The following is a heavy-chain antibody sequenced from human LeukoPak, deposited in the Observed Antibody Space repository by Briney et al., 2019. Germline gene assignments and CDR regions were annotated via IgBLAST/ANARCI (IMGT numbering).Heavy chain of an antibody. J-gene: IGHJ4*02. D-gene: IGHD6-13*01. Sequence: ASVKVSCKASGYTFTGYYMHWVRQAPGQGLEWMGWINPNSGGTNYAQKFQGRVTMTRDTSISTAYMELSRLRSDGTAVYYCARAFRYSSSWYFDYWGQGTLVTVSS. CDR2: INPNSGGT. CDR3: ARAFRYSSSWYFDY. V-gene: IGHV1-2*02. CDR1: GYTFTGYY.